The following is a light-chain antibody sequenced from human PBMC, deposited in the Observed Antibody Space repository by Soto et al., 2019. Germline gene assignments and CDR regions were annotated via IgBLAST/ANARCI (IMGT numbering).Light chain of an antibody. J-gene: IGKJ1*01. CDR3: HQRQSWPRT. V-gene: IGKV3-11*01. Sequence: EVVLTQSPATLSASPGERATLSCRASQSVSIKLAWYQQKPGQAPRLLIYDASHRATGIPARFSGSGSGTDFTLTISSLEPEDFAVYYCHQRQSWPRTFGQGTRWIS. CDR1: QSVSIK. CDR2: DAS.